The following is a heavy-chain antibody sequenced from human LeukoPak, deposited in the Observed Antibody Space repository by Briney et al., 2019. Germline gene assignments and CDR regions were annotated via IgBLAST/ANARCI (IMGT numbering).Heavy chain of an antibody. J-gene: IGHJ4*02. D-gene: IGHD6-13*01. CDR3: ARRRYSNSWYIDY. CDR1: GGSNSSNNYY. Sequence: SETLSLTCTVSGGSNSSNNYYWSWIRQPPGEGLEWIGCIYYSGSTNYNPSLKSRVTISVDTSKNQFTLKLSSVTAADTAVYYCARRRYSNSWYIDYWGQGTLVTVSS. V-gene: IGHV4-61*01. CDR2: IYYSGST.